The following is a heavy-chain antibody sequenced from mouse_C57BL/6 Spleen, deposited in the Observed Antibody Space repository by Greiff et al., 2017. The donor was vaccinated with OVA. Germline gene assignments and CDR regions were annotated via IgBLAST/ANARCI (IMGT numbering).Heavy chain of an antibody. CDR2: IDPSDSYT. CDR3: ARNYGSGGYAMDY. J-gene: IGHJ4*01. CDR1: GYTFTSYW. D-gene: IGHD1-1*01. V-gene: IGHV1-69*01. Sequence: QVQLQQPGAELVMPGASVKLSCKASGYTFTSYWMHWVKQRPGQGLEWIGEIDPSDSYTNYNQKFKGKSTLTVDKSSSTAYMQLSSLTSEDSAVYDCARNYGSGGYAMDYWGQGTSVTVSS.